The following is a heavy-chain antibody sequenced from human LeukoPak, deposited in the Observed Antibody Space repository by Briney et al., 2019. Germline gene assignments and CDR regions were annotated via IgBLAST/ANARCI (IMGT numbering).Heavy chain of an antibody. CDR3: ARGSYPFYDILTGYCCAFDI. CDR2: ISSSSSYT. J-gene: IGHJ3*02. Sequence: PGGSLRLSCAASGFTFSDYYISWIRQAPGKGLEWVSYISSSSSYTNYADSVKGRFTISRDNAKNSLYLQMNSLRAEDTAVYYCARGSYPFYDILTGYCCAFDIWGQGTMVTVSS. CDR1: GFTFSDYY. D-gene: IGHD3-9*01. V-gene: IGHV3-11*06.